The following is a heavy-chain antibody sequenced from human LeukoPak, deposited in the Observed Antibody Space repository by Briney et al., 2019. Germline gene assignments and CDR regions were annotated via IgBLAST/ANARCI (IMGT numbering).Heavy chain of an antibody. V-gene: IGHV3-30*04. CDR2: ISYDGSNK. D-gene: IGHD3-22*01. J-gene: IGHJ4*02. CDR1: GFTFSSYA. CDR3: ARDGGYYYDSSGYSFDY. Sequence: GRSLRLSCAASGFTFSSYAMHWVRQAPGKGLEWVAVISYDGSNKYYADSVKGRFTISRDNSKNTLYLQMNSLRAEDTAVYYCARDGGYYYDSSGYSFDYWGQGTLVTVSS.